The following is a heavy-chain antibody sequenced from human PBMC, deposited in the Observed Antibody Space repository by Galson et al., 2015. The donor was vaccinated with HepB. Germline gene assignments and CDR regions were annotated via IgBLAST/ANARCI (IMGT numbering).Heavy chain of an antibody. D-gene: IGHD6-19*01. CDR2: ISGSGDTT. J-gene: IGHJ4*02. CDR3: AKDWGIYSSGWPQGSDY. Sequence: SLRLSCAASGFTFSSYAMSWVRQAPGKGLEWVSAISGSGDTTYYADSVKGRFTISRDNSKNTLYLQMNSLRAEDTAVYYCAKDWGIYSSGWPQGSDYWGQGTLVTVSS. V-gene: IGHV3-23*01. CDR1: GFTFSSYA.